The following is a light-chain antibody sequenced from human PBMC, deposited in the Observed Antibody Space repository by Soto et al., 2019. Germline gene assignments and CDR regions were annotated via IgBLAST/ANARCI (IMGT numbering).Light chain of an antibody. CDR3: SSYAGNNNFVV. Sequence: QSALTQPPSASGSPGQSVTISCTGTSSDVGGYNYVSWYQQHPGKAPKLMIYEVSKRPSGVTDRFSGSKAGNTASLTVSGLQAEDEADYYCSSYAGNNNFVVFGGGTKLTVL. CDR1: SSDVGGYNY. V-gene: IGLV2-8*01. J-gene: IGLJ2*01. CDR2: EVS.